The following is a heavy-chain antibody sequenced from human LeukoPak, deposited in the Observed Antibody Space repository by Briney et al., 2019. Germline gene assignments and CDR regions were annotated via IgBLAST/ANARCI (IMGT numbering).Heavy chain of an antibody. D-gene: IGHD1-26*01. CDR2: IYPSDSDT. CDR3: ARHGLSGSLIKPFDY. Sequence: GESLKISCKGSGYSFTSYWIGWVRQMPGKGLEWMGIIYPSDSDTRYSPSFQGQVTISADKSISTAYLQWSSLKASDTAMYYCARHGLSGSLIKPFDYWGQGTLVTVSS. CDR1: GYSFTSYW. J-gene: IGHJ4*02. V-gene: IGHV5-51*01.